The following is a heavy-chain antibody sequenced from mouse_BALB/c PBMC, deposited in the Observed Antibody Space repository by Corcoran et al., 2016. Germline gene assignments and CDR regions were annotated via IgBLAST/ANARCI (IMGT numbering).Heavy chain of an antibody. D-gene: IGHD2-3*01. J-gene: IGHJ4*01. CDR1: GYSITSGYY. CDR2: ISYDGSN. CDR3: AIIYDGYAMDY. V-gene: IGHV3-6*02. Sequence: DVQLQESGPGLVKPSQSLSLTCSVTGYSITSGYYWNWIRQFPGNKLEWMGYISYDGSNNYNPSLKNRISITRDTSKNQFFLKLNSVTTEDTATYYCAIIYDGYAMDYCSQVTSVTVSS.